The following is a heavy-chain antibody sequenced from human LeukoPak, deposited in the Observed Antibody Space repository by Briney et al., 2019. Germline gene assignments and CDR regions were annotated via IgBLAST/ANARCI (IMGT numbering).Heavy chain of an antibody. CDR2: ISYDGSNK. Sequence: GGSLRLSCAASGFTFSSYGMHWVRQPPGKGLEWVAVISYDGSNKYYADSVKGRFTISRDNSKNTLYLQMNSLRAEDTAVYYCAKDTGWELPESDYYYYYGMDVWGQGTTVTVSS. D-gene: IGHD1-26*01. CDR1: GFTFSSYG. CDR3: AKDTGWELPESDYYYYYGMDV. J-gene: IGHJ6*02. V-gene: IGHV3-30*18.